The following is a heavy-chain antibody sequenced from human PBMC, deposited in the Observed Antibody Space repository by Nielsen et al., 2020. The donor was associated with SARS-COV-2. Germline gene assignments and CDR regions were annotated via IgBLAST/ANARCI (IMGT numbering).Heavy chain of an antibody. D-gene: IGHD4-11*01. Sequence: SETLSLTCTVSGGSIVSSGFYWGWIRQSPGQGLEWIGSFSHSGKMYYNPSLKSRVIISIDRAKNQFSLRVNSVAAADTAKYYCAREAAALTTYMDFWGKGTTVIVSS. CDR3: AREAAALTTYMDF. CDR1: GGSIVSSGFY. V-gene: IGHV4-39*07. CDR2: FSHSGKM. J-gene: IGHJ6*03.